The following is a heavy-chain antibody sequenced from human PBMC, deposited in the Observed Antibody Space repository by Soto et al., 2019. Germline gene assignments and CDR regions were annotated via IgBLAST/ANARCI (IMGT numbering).Heavy chain of an antibody. CDR1: GGSISSYD. Sequence: SETLSLTCTVSGGSISSYDWSWIRQPPGKGLEWIGYIYYSGSTNYNPSLESRVTISVDTSKNQFSLKLSSVTAADTAVYYCAIGGGGYCSSTTCYRPQNWFDPWGQGTLVTVSS. V-gene: IGHV4-59*01. D-gene: IGHD2-2*01. J-gene: IGHJ5*02. CDR3: AIGGGGYCSSTTCYRPQNWFDP. CDR2: IYYSGST.